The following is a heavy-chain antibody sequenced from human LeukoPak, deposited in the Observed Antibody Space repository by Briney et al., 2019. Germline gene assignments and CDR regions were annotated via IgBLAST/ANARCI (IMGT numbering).Heavy chain of an antibody. Sequence: GRSLRPSCTASGFTFGNYAMSWVRQVPGKGLEWVAFIRATVSGGATEYAASVKDRFTISRDDSKRIAYLQMNSLKTDDTAVYYCTRGLRPAPLDYWGQGTLVTVSS. CDR2: IRATVSGGAT. CDR1: GFTFGNYA. V-gene: IGHV3-49*04. CDR3: TRGLRPAPLDY. D-gene: IGHD2-2*01. J-gene: IGHJ4*02.